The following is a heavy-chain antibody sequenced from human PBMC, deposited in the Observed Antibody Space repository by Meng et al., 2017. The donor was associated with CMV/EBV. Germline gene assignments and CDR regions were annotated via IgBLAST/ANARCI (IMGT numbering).Heavy chain of an antibody. J-gene: IGHJ4*02. CDR1: GGSISSGDYY. V-gene: IGHV4-30-4*08. Sequence: QVQLQKSAPVLLNPSPTLSLTCTVSGGSISSGDYYWSWIRQPPGKGLEWIGYIYYSGSTYYNPSLKSRVTISVDTSKNQFSLKLSSVTAADTAVYYCARTGEYPTFDYWGQGTLVTVSS. CDR2: IYYSGST. D-gene: IGHD2/OR15-2a*01. CDR3: ARTGEYPTFDY.